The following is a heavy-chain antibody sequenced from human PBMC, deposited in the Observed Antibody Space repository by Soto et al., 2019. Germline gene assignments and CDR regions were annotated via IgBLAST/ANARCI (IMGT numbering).Heavy chain of an antibody. Sequence: GGSLRLSCAASGFTFSNYDFHWVRQATGKGLEWVSAIGVGGDTYYSGSVKGRFTISRENAKNSLYLQMNNLRAEDTAVYFCEREYCGGNNCPGWFYLEHWGQGIQVTVSS. CDR2: IGVGGDT. CDR3: EREYCGGNNCPGWFYLEH. V-gene: IGHV3-13*01. J-gene: IGHJ1*01. CDR1: GFTFSNYD. D-gene: IGHD2-21*01.